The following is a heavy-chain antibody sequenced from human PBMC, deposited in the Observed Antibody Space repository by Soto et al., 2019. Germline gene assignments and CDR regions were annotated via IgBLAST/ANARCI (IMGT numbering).Heavy chain of an antibody. CDR1: GFIFTSYA. CDR3: ASDWYYYGSGSYYPFDY. Sequence: PGGSLRLSCAASGFIFTSYAMNWVRQAPGKGLEWVSYISSNSGTIYYTDSVKGRFTISRDNTKNSLYLQMNSLRDEDTAVYYCASDWYYYGSGSYYPFDYWGQGTLVTVSS. CDR2: ISSNSGTI. D-gene: IGHD3-10*01. V-gene: IGHV3-48*02. J-gene: IGHJ4*02.